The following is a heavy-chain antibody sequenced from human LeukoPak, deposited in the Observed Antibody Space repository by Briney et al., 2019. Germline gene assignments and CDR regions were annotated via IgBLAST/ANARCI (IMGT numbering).Heavy chain of an antibody. Sequence: GRSLRLSCAASGFTFGSYGMHWVRQAPGKGLEWVAVISYDGSNKYYADSVKGRFTISRDNSKNTLYLQMNSLRAEDTAVYYCAKDQRGWPPGQYWGQGTLVTVSS. CDR3: AKDQRGWPPGQY. J-gene: IGHJ4*02. D-gene: IGHD6-19*01. CDR2: ISYDGSNK. CDR1: GFTFGSYG. V-gene: IGHV3-30*18.